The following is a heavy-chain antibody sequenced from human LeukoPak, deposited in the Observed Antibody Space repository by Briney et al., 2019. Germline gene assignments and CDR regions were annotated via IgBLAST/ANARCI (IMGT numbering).Heavy chain of an antibody. J-gene: IGHJ6*02. CDR2: IIISSSTL. Sequence: GGSLRLSCAASGFTFSSYSMNWVRQAPGKGLEWVSYIIISSSTLYYADSVKGRFTISRDNSKNTLYLQMNSLRAEDTALYYCAKATYYYDNSGYYSYYYGMDVWGQGTTVTVSS. CDR1: GFTFSSYS. V-gene: IGHV3-48*01. CDR3: AKATYYYDNSGYYSYYYGMDV. D-gene: IGHD3-22*01.